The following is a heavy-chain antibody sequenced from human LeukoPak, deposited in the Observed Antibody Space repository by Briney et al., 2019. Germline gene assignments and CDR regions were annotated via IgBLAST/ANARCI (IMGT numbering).Heavy chain of an antibody. CDR1: GGSISSYY. D-gene: IGHD3-22*01. J-gene: IGHJ5*02. V-gene: IGHV4-59*01. CDR2: IYYSGST. Sequence: SETLSLTCTVSGGSISSYYWSWIRQPPGKGLEWIGYIYYSGSTNYNPSLKGRVTISVDTSKNQFSLKLSSVTAADTAVYYCARDARYYDSSGYYYWFDPWGQGTLVTVFS. CDR3: ARDARYYDSSGYYYWFDP.